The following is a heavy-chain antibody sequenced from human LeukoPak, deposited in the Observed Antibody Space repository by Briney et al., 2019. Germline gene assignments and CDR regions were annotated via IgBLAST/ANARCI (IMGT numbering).Heavy chain of an antibody. V-gene: IGHV3-23*01. CDR2: IGSAGT. D-gene: IGHD3-10*01. CDR1: GFTIGTYA. J-gene: IGHJ4*02. CDR3: AKNLDASGSYFPDD. Sequence: GGSLRLTCAASGFTIGTYAMTWVRQAPGKGLEWVSGIGSAGTYYADSVKGRFTISRDNSKNTLYLQLKSQRAEDTAVYYSAKNLDASGSYFPDDWGQGTLVTVSS.